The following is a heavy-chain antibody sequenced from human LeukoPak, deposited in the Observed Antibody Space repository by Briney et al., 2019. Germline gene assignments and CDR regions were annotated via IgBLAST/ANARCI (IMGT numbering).Heavy chain of an antibody. CDR1: GFGFGAYA. CDR2: IHNDAATT. Sequence: PGASLRLSCAASGFGFGAYAMIWVRQAPGKGLERVSLIHNDAATTYYADSVRGRFTVSRDNSKNTLYLEMNSLRAEDTAVYYCAKGKGGTSFNYCFDYWGQGTPVSVSS. V-gene: IGHV3-23*03. J-gene: IGHJ4*02. CDR3: AKGKGGTSFNYCFDY. D-gene: IGHD2/OR15-2a*01.